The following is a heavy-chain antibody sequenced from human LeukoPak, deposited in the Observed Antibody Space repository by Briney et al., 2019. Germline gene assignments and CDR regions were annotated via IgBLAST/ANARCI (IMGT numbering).Heavy chain of an antibody. CDR2: IYSGGST. J-gene: IGHJ4*02. CDR1: GFTVSSNY. D-gene: IGHD2-2*01. CDR3: AGRYCSSTSCPYNSDFDY. V-gene: IGHV3-66*01. Sequence: GGSLRLSCAASGFTVSSNYMSWVRQAPGKGLEWVSAIYSGGSTYYADSVKGRFTISRDNSKNTLYLQMNSLRAEDTAVYYCAGRYCSSTSCPYNSDFDYWGQGTLVTVSS.